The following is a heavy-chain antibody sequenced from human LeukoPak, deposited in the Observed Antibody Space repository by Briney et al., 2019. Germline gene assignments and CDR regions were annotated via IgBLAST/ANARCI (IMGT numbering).Heavy chain of an antibody. V-gene: IGHV4-39*07. CDR1: GGSISSSSYY. J-gene: IGHJ4*02. CDR3: ARLTEGRSSSSGDDY. D-gene: IGHD6-6*01. CDR2: INHSGST. Sequence: PSETLSLTCTVSGGSISSSSYYWSWIRQPPGKGLEWIGEINHSGSTNYNPSLKSRVTISVDTSKNQFSLKLSSVTAADTAVYYCARLTEGRSSSSGDDYWGQGTLVTVS.